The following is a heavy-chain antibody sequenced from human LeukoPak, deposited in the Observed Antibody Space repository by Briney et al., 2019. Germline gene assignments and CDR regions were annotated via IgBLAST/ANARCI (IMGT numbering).Heavy chain of an antibody. Sequence: GGSLRLSCAASGFTFSSYGMHWVRQAPGKGQEWVANIKQDGSEKYYVDSVKGRFTISRDNAKNSLYLQMNSLRAEDTAMYYCVRDFRFLDDYWGQGTLVTVSS. CDR2: IKQDGSEK. V-gene: IGHV3-7*01. CDR1: GFTFSSYG. CDR3: VRDFRFLDDY. J-gene: IGHJ4*02. D-gene: IGHD3-3*01.